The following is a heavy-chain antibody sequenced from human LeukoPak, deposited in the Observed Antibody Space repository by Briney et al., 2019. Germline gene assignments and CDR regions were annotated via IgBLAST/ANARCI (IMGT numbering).Heavy chain of an antibody. Sequence: GGSLRLSCAASGFTFSSYSMNWVRQAPGKGLEWVSSISSSSSYMYYADSVKGRFTISRDNAKNSLYLQMNSLRAEDTAVYYCARGYSSSWSIFDYWGQGTLVTVSS. CDR3: ARGYSSSWSIFDY. J-gene: IGHJ4*02. D-gene: IGHD6-13*01. CDR1: GFTFSSYS. V-gene: IGHV3-21*01. CDR2: ISSSSSYM.